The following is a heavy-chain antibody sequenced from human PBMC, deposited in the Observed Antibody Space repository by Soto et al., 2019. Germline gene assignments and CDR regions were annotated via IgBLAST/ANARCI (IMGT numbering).Heavy chain of an antibody. CDR2: IFYSGST. Sequence: SETLSLTCTVSGGSVSSGIYYWSWIRQPPGKGLEWIGYIFYSGSTNYNPSLKSRVTISVDTSKKQFSLRLTSVTAADTAVYYCARGNYYDSSGYYPPYFQHWGQGTLVTVSS. CDR1: GGSVSSGIYY. J-gene: IGHJ1*01. D-gene: IGHD3-22*01. CDR3: ARGNYYDSSGYYPPYFQH. V-gene: IGHV4-61*01.